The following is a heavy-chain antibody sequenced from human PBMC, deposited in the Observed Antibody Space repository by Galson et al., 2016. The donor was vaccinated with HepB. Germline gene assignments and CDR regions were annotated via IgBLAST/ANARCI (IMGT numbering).Heavy chain of an antibody. D-gene: IGHD1-26*01. CDR1: GYRFTNYH. CDR2: FNPSGSGT. V-gene: IGHV1-46*01. CDR3: AGGQDWELPSIYYYYGMDV. Sequence: SVKVSCKASGYRFTNYHMHWVRQAPGQGLEWMGIFNPSGSGTTYAQKFQGRVAMTRDTSTSTVYMELSSLRSEDTAVYYCAGGQDWELPSIYYYYGMDVWGQGTTVTVSS. J-gene: IGHJ6*02.